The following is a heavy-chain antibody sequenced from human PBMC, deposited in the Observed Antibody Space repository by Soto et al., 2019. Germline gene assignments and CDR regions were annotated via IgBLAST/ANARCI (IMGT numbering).Heavy chain of an antibody. V-gene: IGHV2-70*01. D-gene: IGHD6-19*01. CDR3: ARIAVRAVAGTRSYYYYGMDV. CDR2: TDWDDDK. Sequence: SGPTLVNPTQTLTLTCTFSGFSLSTSGMCVSWIRQPPGKALEWLALTDWDDDKYYSTSLKTRLTISKHTSKNQVVLTMTNMEHVDTATYYCARIAVRAVAGTRSYYYYGMDVWGQGTTVTVSS. J-gene: IGHJ6*02. CDR1: GFSLSTSGMC.